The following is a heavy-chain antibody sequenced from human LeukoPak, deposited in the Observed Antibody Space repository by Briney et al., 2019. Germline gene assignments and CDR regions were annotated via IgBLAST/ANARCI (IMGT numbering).Heavy chain of an antibody. CDR3: VGDFDF. V-gene: IGHV3-30*02. J-gene: IGHJ4*02. Sequence: PGGSLRLSCAASGFTFSSYDMDWFRQAPGKGLEWVAFIRFDGRNRYYGDSVKGRFTISRDNSKNTLYLQMNSLRIEDTAVYYSVGDFDFWGQGTLVTVSS. CDR2: IRFDGRNR. CDR1: GFTFSSYD.